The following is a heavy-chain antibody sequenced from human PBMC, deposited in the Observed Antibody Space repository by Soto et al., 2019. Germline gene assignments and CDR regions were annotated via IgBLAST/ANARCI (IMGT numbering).Heavy chain of an antibody. V-gene: IGHV3-74*01. D-gene: IGHD3-16*01. J-gene: IGHJ4*01. Sequence: EVQLVESGGDLVQPGGSLRLSCVASGFPFSDYWLYWVRQAPGKGLVWVSRIDSEGVGTNYADSVKGRFTISRDNAKNTLYLEITNLRAEDTAVYYCAGLGGSGPVNLWGQGTLVSVSS. CDR1: GFPFSDYW. CDR3: AGLGGSGPVNL. CDR2: IDSEGVGT.